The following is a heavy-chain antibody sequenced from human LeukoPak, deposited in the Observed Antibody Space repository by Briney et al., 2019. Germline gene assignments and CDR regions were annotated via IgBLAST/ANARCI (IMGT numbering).Heavy chain of an antibody. CDR2: IRYDGSNK. V-gene: IGHV3-30*02. CDR1: GFIFSSYA. Sequence: GGSLRLSCAASGFIFSSYAMHWVRQAPGKGLEWVAFIRYDGSNKYYADSVKGRFIISRDNSKNTLFLQMNSLRAEETAVYYCAKGEIQMWSLDSWGQGTLVTVSS. J-gene: IGHJ4*02. D-gene: IGHD1-26*01. CDR3: AKGEIQMWSLDS.